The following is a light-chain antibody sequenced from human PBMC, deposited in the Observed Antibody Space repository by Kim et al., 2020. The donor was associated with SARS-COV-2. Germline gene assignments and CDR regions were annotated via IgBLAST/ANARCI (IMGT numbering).Light chain of an antibody. J-gene: IGKJ5*01. CDR2: DAS. CDR1: QTIGKS. Sequence: DIQMTQSPSQLSASIGDTVTMTCRASQTIGKSVNWYQQKPGRAPNIVIFDASSLETGVPSRFSGSVSGVDFTLTISSLQPDDLGTYYCQQSFTTPLTFGQGTRLELN. CDR3: QQSFTTPLT. V-gene: IGKV1-39*01.